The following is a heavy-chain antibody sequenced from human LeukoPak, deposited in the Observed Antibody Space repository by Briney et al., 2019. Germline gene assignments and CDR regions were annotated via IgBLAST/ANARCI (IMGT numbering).Heavy chain of an antibody. Sequence: GGSLRLSCAASGFTFSSYSMNWVRQAPGKGLEWVPSISSSSSYIYYADSVKGRFTISRDNAKNSLYLQMNSLRAEDTAVYYCARDGDWGSSWYYFDYWGRGTLVTVSS. D-gene: IGHD6-13*01. J-gene: IGHJ4*02. V-gene: IGHV3-21*01. CDR3: ARDGDWGSSWYYFDY. CDR1: GFTFSSYS. CDR2: ISSSSSYI.